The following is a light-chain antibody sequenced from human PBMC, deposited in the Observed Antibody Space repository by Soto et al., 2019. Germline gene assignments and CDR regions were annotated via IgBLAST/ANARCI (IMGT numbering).Light chain of an antibody. J-gene: IGKJ1*01. Sequence: IPVTSAPRTPSLSSRGRGTPSLGASQRVSSRYLAWYQQRPGQAPRLLIYGASNRATGIPDRFSGSGSGTDFTLTISRLEPEDFAVYYCQQYGSSGTFGQGTKVDIK. V-gene: IGKV3-20*01. CDR3: QQYGSSGT. CDR1: QRVSSRY. CDR2: GAS.